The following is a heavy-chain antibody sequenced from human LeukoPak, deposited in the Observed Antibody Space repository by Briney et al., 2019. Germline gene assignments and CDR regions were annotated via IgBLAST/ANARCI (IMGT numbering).Heavy chain of an antibody. V-gene: IGHV4-39*01. Sequence: SETLSLTCTVSGGSISSSSYYWGWIRQPPGKGLEWIGSIYYSGSTYYNPSLKSRVTISVDTSKNQFSLKLISVTAADTAVYYCATAGYSSSWYGDYFDYWGQGTLVTVSS. CDR3: ATAGYSSSWYGDYFDY. CDR1: GGSISSSSYY. CDR2: IYYSGST. D-gene: IGHD6-13*01. J-gene: IGHJ4*02.